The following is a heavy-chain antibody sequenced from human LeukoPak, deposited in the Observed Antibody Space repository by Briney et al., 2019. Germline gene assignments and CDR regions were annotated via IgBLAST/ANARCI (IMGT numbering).Heavy chain of an antibody. D-gene: IGHD5-12*01. CDR1: GVPFSGYY. CDR2: ISHSGCT. Sequence: PSETLSLTCAVYGVPFSGYYWSWIRESPGKGLEWIGEISHSGCTNYNPSLKSRVTISMDTSKNQFSLKLRSMTAADTAIYYCARGRGVATTSLRFWGQGALVTVSS. V-gene: IGHV4-34*01. J-gene: IGHJ4*02. CDR3: ARGRGVATTSLRF.